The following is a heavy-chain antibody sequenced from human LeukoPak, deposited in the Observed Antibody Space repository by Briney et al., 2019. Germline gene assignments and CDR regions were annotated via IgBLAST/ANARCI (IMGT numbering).Heavy chain of an antibody. CDR1: GGSFSGYY. V-gene: IGHV4-34*01. CDR3: ARDKWLHYFDY. J-gene: IGHJ4*02. D-gene: IGHD6-19*01. Sequence: SETLSLTCAVYGGSFSGYYWSWIRQPPGKGLEWIGEINHSGSTNYNPSLKSRVTISVDTSKNQFSLRLSSVTAADTAVYYCARDKWLHYFDYWGQGTLVTVSS. CDR2: INHSGST.